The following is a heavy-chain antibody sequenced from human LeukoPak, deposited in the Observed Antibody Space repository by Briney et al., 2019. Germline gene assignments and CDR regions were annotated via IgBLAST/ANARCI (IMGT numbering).Heavy chain of an antibody. D-gene: IGHD6-6*01. CDR3: ARGRMKQLVTWFDY. J-gene: IGHJ4*02. CDR1: GGFISSGHW. CDR2: VFHSGST. Sequence: PSGTLSLTCAVSGGFISSGHWWSWVRQSPGKGLEWIGEVFHSGSTNYNPSLERRVTISVDTSKNQFSLKLSSVTAADTAVYYCARGRMKQLVTWFDYWGQGTLVTVSS. V-gene: IGHV4-4*02.